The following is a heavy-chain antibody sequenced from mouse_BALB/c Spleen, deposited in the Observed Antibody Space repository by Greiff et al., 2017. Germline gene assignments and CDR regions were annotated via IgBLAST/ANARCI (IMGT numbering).Heavy chain of an antibody. CDR2: ISSGSSTI. CDR1: GFTFSSFG. D-gene: IGHD1-1*01. J-gene: IGHJ1*01. Sequence: EVQLVESGGGLVQPGGSRKLSCAASGFTFSSFGMHWVRQDPEKGLEWVAYISSGSSTIYYADTVKGRFTISRDNPKNTLFLQMTSLRSEDTAMYYCAREGRHYYGLHWYFDVWGAGTTVTVSS. V-gene: IGHV5-17*02. CDR3: AREGRHYYGLHWYFDV.